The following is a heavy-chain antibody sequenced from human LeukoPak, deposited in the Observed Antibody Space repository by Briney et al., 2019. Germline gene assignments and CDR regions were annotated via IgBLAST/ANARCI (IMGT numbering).Heavy chain of an antibody. Sequence: PSETLSLTCTVSGGSISSGDYYWSWIRQPPGKGLEWIGYVYYSGSTYYNPSLESRLTISVDTSENQFSLKLSSVTAADTAVYYCARGREDGFDIWGQGTMVTVSS. CDR3: ARGREDGFDI. J-gene: IGHJ3*02. CDR2: VYYSGST. V-gene: IGHV4-30-4*08. CDR1: GGSISSGDYY.